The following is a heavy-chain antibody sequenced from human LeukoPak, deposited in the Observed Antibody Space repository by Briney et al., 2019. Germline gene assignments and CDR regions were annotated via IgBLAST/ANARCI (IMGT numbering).Heavy chain of an antibody. CDR1: GFTFSSYA. CDR3: ARDRRYCGGGGCYFDYIFDY. J-gene: IGHJ4*02. D-gene: IGHD2-15*01. Sequence: PGGSLRLSCAASGFTFSSYAMHWVRQAPGKGLEYVSAISSNGGSTYYANSVKGRFTISRDNSKKTLYLQMNSLRPEDTALYFCARDRRYCGGGGCYFDYIFDYWGQGTLVTVSP. V-gene: IGHV3-64*01. CDR2: ISSNGGST.